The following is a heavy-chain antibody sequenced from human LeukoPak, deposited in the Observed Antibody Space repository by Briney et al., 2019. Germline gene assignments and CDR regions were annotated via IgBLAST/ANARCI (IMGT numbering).Heavy chain of an antibody. CDR1: GGSISSSSYY. J-gene: IGHJ4*02. D-gene: IGHD1-1*01. CDR2: IYYSGRN. V-gene: IGHV4-39*07. CDR3: ARDRGTWNDDGFDY. Sequence: SETLSLTCTVSGGSISSSSYYWGWIRQPPGKGLEWIGSIYYSGRNYYNPSLKSRVTISVDTSKNQFSLKLSSVTAADTAVYYCARDRGTWNDDGFDYWGQGTLVTVSS.